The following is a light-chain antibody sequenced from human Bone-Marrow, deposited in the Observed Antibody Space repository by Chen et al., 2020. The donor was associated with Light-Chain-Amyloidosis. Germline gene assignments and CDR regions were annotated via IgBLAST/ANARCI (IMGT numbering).Light chain of an antibody. CDR3: QVWDRSSDRPV. V-gene: IGLV3-21*02. CDR1: KIGSTS. CDR2: DDS. J-gene: IGLJ3*02. Sequence: SYVLTQPSSVSVAPGQTATIDCGGKKIGSTSVHWYQQTPGQAPLLVVYDDSDRPSGLPERLSGSNSGNTSTLTISRVEAGDAADYYCQVWDRSSDRPVFGGGTKLTVL.